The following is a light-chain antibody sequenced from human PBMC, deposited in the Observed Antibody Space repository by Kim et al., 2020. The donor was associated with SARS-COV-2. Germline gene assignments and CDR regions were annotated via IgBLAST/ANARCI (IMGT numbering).Light chain of an antibody. Sequence: EIVLTQSPATLSLSPGERATHSCRASQSVSSYLAWYPQKPGQAPRLLIYDASNRATGIPARFSGSGSGTDFTLTISSLEPEDFAVYYWQKRNNWPPYTCSKGTKVE. J-gene: IGKJ2*01. V-gene: IGKV3-11*01. CDR3: QKRNNWPPYT. CDR1: QSVSSY. CDR2: DAS.